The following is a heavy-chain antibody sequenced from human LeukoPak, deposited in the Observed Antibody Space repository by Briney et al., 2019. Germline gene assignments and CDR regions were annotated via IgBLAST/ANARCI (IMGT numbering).Heavy chain of an antibody. J-gene: IGHJ5*02. CDR3: ARGIQLPWFDP. CDR2: IYHSGST. Sequence: SQILSLTCAVSGGSISSGGYSWSWIRQPPGKGLEWIGYIYHSGSTYYNSSLKSRVTISVDRSKNQFSLKLSSVTAADTAVYYCARGIQLPWFDPWGRGTLVTVSS. V-gene: IGHV4-30-2*01. CDR1: GGSISSGGYS. D-gene: IGHD5-18*01.